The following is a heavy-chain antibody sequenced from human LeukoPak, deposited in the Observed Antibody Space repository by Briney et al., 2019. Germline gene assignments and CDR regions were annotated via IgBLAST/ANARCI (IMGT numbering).Heavy chain of an antibody. Sequence: GGSLRLSCAASGFTFSNAWMSWVRQAPRKGLEWVGRIKSKTDGGTTDYAAPVKGRFTISRDDSTNTLYLQMNSLKSEDTAVYYCTTYGSGRKFDYWGQGILVTVSS. V-gene: IGHV3-15*01. J-gene: IGHJ4*02. CDR1: GFTFSNAW. CDR3: TTYGSGRKFDY. CDR2: IKSKTDGGTT. D-gene: IGHD3-10*01.